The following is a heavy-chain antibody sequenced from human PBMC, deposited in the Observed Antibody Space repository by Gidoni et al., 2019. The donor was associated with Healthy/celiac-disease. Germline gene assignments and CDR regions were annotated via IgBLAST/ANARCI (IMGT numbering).Heavy chain of an antibody. J-gene: IGHJ4*02. Sequence: QVQLQESGPGLVQPSQTLSLTCTVSGGSISSGGYYWSWIRQHPGKGLEWIGYIYYSGSTYYNPSLKSRVTISVDTSKNQFSLKLSSVTAADTAVYYCARGHYYDSSGYYGNIDYWGQGTLVTVSS. CDR2: IYYSGST. V-gene: IGHV4-31*03. CDR1: GGSISSGGYY. CDR3: ARGHYYDSSGYYGNIDY. D-gene: IGHD3-22*01.